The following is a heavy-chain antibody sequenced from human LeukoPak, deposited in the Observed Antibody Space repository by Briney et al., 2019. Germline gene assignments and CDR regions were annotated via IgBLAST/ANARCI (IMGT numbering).Heavy chain of an antibody. Sequence: PGGSLRPSCAASGFTFSDYGFHWVRQAPGKGLERVAVISNDGSSKYYADSVKGRFTISRDNSKNTLYLQMNSLRPEDTAVYYCAKDRGGDNDYWGQGTLVTVSS. J-gene: IGHJ4*02. D-gene: IGHD3-10*01. CDR2: ISNDGSSK. CDR1: GFTFSDYG. V-gene: IGHV3-30*18. CDR3: AKDRGGDNDY.